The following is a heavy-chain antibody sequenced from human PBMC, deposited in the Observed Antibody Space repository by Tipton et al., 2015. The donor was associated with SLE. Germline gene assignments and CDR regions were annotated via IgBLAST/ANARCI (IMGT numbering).Heavy chain of an antibody. Sequence: SLRLSCAASGFTSSSYEMNWVRQAPGKGLEWVSYISSSGSTIYYADSVKGRFTISRDNAKNSLYLQMNSLRAEDTAVYYCARGSVLMVYAILDYWGQGTLVTVSS. V-gene: IGHV3-48*03. CDR1: GFTSSSYE. J-gene: IGHJ4*02. D-gene: IGHD2-8*01. CDR2: ISSSGSTI. CDR3: ARGSVLMVYAILDY.